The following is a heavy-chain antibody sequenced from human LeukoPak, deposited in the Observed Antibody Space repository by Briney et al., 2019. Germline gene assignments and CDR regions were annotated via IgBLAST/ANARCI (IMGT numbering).Heavy chain of an antibody. J-gene: IGHJ6*04. CDR1: GGTFSSYA. CDR2: IIPIFGTA. CDR3: AREDPGDTDLMDV. V-gene: IGHV1-69*13. Sequence: ASVKVTCKASGGTFSSYAISWVRQAPGQGLEWMGGIIPIFGTANYAQKFQGRVTITADESTSTAYMELSSLRSEDTAVYYCAREDPGDTDLMDVWGKGTTVTVSS. D-gene: IGHD1-1*01.